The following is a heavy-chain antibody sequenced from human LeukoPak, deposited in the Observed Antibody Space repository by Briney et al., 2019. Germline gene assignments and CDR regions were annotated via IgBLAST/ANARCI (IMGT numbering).Heavy chain of an antibody. D-gene: IGHD3-22*01. J-gene: IGHJ4*02. CDR2: FDPENGET. CDR3: TRSAVVLPYYFDY. Sequence: ASVKVSCKVSGYTLTELSMHWVRQAPGKGLEWMGSFDPENGETLYAQEFQGRVTLTEDTSADTAYLELSSLRSEDTAFYYCTRSAVVLPYYFDYWGQGTLVTVSS. CDR1: GYTLTELS. V-gene: IGHV1-24*01.